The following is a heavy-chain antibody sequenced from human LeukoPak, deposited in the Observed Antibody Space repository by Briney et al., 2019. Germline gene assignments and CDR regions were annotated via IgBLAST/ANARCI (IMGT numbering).Heavy chain of an antibody. CDR1: GGTFSSYA. D-gene: IGHD3-3*01. CDR3: ARDLDFWSGNYYYGMDV. J-gene: IGHJ6*02. Sequence: GASVKVSCKASGGTFSSYAISWVRQAPGQGLEWMGGIIPIFGTANYAQKFQGRVTITADESTSTAYMELRSLRSDDTAVYYCARDLDFWSGNYYYGMDVWGQGTTVTVSS. V-gene: IGHV1-69*13. CDR2: IIPIFGTA.